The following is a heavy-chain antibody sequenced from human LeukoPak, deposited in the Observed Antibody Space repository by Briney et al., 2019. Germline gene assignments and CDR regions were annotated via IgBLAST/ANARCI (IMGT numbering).Heavy chain of an antibody. J-gene: IGHJ4*02. CDR2: ISGSGGST. D-gene: IGHD6-6*01. V-gene: IGHV3-23*01. CDR1: GFTFSSYA. CDR3: ARGSSSSDFDY. Sequence: GGSLILSCAASGFTFSSYAMNWVRQAPGKGLEWVSGISGSGGSTYYADSVKGRFTISRDNSKNTLSLQMNSLRADDTAVFYCARGSSSSDFDYRGQGTLVTVSS.